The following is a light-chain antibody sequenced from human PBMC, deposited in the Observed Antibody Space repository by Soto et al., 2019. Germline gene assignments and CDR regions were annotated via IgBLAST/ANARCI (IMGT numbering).Light chain of an antibody. J-gene: IGKJ4*01. CDR3: QQYGDSSPT. CDR1: QTITFNF. CDR2: DAS. Sequence: IVLTQSPVTLSLSPGEVATLSCGASQTITFNFLAWYQQKPGLAPRLLVYDASIRADGIPDRFSGSVSGIDFTLTISRLEPEDFAMYYCQQYGDSSPTFGGGARVEI. V-gene: IGKV3D-20*01.